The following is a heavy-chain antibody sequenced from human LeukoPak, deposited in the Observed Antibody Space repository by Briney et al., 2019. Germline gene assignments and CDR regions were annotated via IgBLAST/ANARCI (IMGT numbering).Heavy chain of an antibody. CDR3: ARQSGVRGVIIPSWFDP. CDR2: IYYSGST. V-gene: IGHV4-39*01. CDR1: GGSISSSSYY. D-gene: IGHD3-10*01. Sequence: SETLSLTCTVSGGSISSSSYYWGWIRQPPGKGLEWIGSIYYSGSTYYNPSLKSRVTISVDTSKNQFSLKLSSVTAADTAVYYCARQSGVRGVIIPSWFDPWGQGTLVTVSS. J-gene: IGHJ5*02.